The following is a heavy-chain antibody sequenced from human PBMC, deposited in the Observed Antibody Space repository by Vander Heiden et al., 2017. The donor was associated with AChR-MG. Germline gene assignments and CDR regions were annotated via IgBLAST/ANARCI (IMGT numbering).Heavy chain of an antibody. Sequence: QVQLVQSGAEVKKPGASVKVSCKASGYTFPGYYMPWVRQAPGQGLEWMGWINPNSGGTNYAQKFQGRVTMTRDTSISTAYMELSRLRSDDTAVYYCAREGDIVVVPAAKRRNSNWFDPWGQGTLVTVSS. V-gene: IGHV1-2*02. D-gene: IGHD2-2*01. CDR1: GYTFPGYY. CDR2: INPNSGGT. CDR3: AREGDIVVVPAAKRRNSNWFDP. J-gene: IGHJ5*02.